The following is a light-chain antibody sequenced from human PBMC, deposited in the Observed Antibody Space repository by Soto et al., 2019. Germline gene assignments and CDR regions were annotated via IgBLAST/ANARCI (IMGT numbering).Light chain of an antibody. V-gene: IGKV3-15*01. CDR2: GAS. CDR1: QSVGNN. Sequence: EILLTQSPATLSVSPGERATLSCGASQSVGNNLAWYRQKSGQAPRLLIYGASTRATGIPARFSGSGSGTEFTLTIDSLQSDDFAVYLCQQYRNWPLTFGGGTKVDFK. CDR3: QQYRNWPLT. J-gene: IGKJ4*01.